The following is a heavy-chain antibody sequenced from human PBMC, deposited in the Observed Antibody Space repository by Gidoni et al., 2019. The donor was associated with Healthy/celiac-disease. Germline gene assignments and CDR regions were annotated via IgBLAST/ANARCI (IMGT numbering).Heavy chain of an antibody. V-gene: IGHV1-46*01. CDR2: INPSGGRT. D-gene: IGHD1-26*01. CDR3: ARGEGTLLRPLLY. Sequence: QVQLVQSGAAVNKPGASVQISCKASGYTFTSYSMNWVRQAPGQGLEWMGRINPSGGRTSYAQKLQGRVTMTRDTSTSTVYMELSSLRSEDTAVYYCARGEGTLLRPLLYWGQGTLVTVSS. CDR1: GYTFTSYS. J-gene: IGHJ4*02.